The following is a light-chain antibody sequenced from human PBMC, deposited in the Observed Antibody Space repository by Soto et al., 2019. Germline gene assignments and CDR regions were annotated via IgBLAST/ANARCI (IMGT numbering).Light chain of an antibody. V-gene: IGLV2-14*01. J-gene: IGLJ2*01. CDR3: SSYTTYSSLVV. CDR1: SSDVGGYNY. Sequence: QSALTQPASVSGSPGQSIAISCTGTSSDVGGYNYVSWHQQHPGKAPKVLISVVSNRPSGVSNRFSGSKSGNTASLTISGLQADDEAEYYCSSYTTYSSLVVFGGGTKLTVL. CDR2: VVS.